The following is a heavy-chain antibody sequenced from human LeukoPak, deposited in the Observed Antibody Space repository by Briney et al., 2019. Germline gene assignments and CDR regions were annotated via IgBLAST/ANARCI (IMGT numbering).Heavy chain of an antibody. D-gene: IGHD3-22*01. V-gene: IGHV4-39*01. CDR1: GGSISSSSYY. CDR2: VYYSGST. CDR3: ARASSGYYVPVFDY. J-gene: IGHJ4*02. Sequence: PSETLSLTCTVSGGSISSSSYYWGWIRQPPGEGLEWIGSVYYSGSTYYNPSRKSGVTLSVDTSKNQFSRKLSSWAATDTAVYYCARASSGYYVPVFDYWGQGTLVTVSS.